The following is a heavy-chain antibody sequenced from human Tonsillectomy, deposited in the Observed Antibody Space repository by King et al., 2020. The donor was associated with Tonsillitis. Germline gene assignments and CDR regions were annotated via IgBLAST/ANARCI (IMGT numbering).Heavy chain of an antibody. CDR2: IYNSGST. CDR3: ARVRVAEAGIDY. J-gene: IGHJ4*02. V-gene: IGHV4-59*01. D-gene: IGHD6-13*01. Sequence: QLQESGPGLVKPSETLSLTCSVSGGSISSNYWTWIRQPPGKGLEWIGYIYNSGSTNYNPSLKSRVTISVDTSKNQFSLKLNSVTAADTAVDYWARVRVAEAGIDYWGQGTLATVSS. CDR1: GGSISSNY.